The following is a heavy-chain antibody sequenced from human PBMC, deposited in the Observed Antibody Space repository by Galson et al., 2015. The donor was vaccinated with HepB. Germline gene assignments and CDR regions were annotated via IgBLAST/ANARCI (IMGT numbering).Heavy chain of an antibody. CDR2: INAGNGNT. CDR1: GYTFTSYA. J-gene: IGHJ6*03. D-gene: IGHD3-22*01. V-gene: IGHV1-3*01. CDR3: ARAGHNHYYHSNLGYYYYMDV. Sequence: SVKVSCKASGYTFTSYAMHWVRQAPGQRLEWMGWINAGNGNTKYSQKFQGRVTITRDTSASTAYMELSSLRSEDTAVYYCARAGHNHYYHSNLGYYYYMDVWGKGTTVTVSS.